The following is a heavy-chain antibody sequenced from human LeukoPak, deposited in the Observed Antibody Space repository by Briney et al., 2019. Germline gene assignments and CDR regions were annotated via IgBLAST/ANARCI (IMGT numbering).Heavy chain of an antibody. J-gene: IGHJ4*02. Sequence: GGSLRLSCAASGFTFSSYSMNWVRQAPGKGLEWVSSISSSSSYIYYADSVKGRFTISRDNSKNTLYLQMNSLRAEDTAVYYCATVVVVAATDYWGQGTLVTVSS. CDR3: ATVVVVAATDY. CDR2: ISSSSSYI. V-gene: IGHV3-21*04. D-gene: IGHD2-15*01. CDR1: GFTFSSYS.